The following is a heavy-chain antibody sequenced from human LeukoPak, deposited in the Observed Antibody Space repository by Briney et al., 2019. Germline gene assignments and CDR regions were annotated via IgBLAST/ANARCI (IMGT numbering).Heavy chain of an antibody. Sequence: PGGSLRLSCAASGFTFSSYAMSWFRQAPGKGLEWVGFIRSKGYGGSTEYAASVKGRFTILRDDSKSIAYLQMNSLKTEDTAVYLCTKCSGGSCYPPGYFDYWGQGTLVTVSS. CDR1: GFTFSSYA. V-gene: IGHV3-49*03. D-gene: IGHD2-15*01. J-gene: IGHJ4*02. CDR3: TKCSGGSCYPPGYFDY. CDR2: IRSKGYGGST.